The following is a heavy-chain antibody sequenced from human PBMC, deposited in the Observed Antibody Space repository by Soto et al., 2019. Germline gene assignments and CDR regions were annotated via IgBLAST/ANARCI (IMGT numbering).Heavy chain of an antibody. CDR1: GFTFSSYA. V-gene: IGHV3-30-3*01. D-gene: IGHD6-13*01. CDR3: AGEGPQQLVYYYYYGMDV. CDR2: ISYDGSNK. Sequence: QVQLVESGGGVVQPGRSLRLSCAASGFTFSSYAMHWVRQAPGKGLEWVAVISYDGSNKYYADSVKGRFTISRDNSKNPXXLQMKGLRAEDTAVYYCAGEGPQQLVYYYYYGMDVWGQGTTVTVSS. J-gene: IGHJ6*02.